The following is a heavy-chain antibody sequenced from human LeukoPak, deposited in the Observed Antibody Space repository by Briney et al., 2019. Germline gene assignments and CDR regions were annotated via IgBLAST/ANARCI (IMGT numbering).Heavy chain of an antibody. J-gene: IGHJ5*02. D-gene: IGHD3-3*01. CDR3: ARDYYDFWSGYYNTEYDWFDP. CDR1: GFTFSSYW. V-gene: IGHV3-74*01. CDR2: VNSDGSST. Sequence: PGGSLRLSCAASGFTFSSYWMHWVRQAPGKGLVWVSRVNSDGSSTSYADSVKGRFTISRDNAKNTLYLQMNSLRAEDTAVYYCARDYYDFWSGYYNTEYDWFDPWGQGTLVTVSS.